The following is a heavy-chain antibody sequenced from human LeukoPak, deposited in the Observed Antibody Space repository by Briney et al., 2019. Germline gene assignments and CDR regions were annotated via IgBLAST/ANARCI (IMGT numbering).Heavy chain of an antibody. CDR2: ISAYNGNT. CDR3: ARDGYCSSTSCYTTPSYYYYYYMDV. CDR1: GYTFTSYG. J-gene: IGHJ6*03. V-gene: IGHV1-18*01. D-gene: IGHD2-2*02. Sequence: ASVKVSCKASGYTFTSYGISWVRQAPGQGLEWMGWISAYNGNTNYAQKLQGRVTMTTDTSTSTAYMELRSLRSDDTAVYYCARDGYCSSTSCYTTPSYYYYYYMDVWGEGTTVTVSS.